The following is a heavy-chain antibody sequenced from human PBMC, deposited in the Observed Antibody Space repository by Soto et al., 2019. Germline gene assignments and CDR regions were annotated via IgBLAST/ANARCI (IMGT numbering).Heavy chain of an antibody. D-gene: IGHD2-8*01. Sequence: ASVKVSCKASGYTFTGYYIHWVRQAPGQGFEWMGWINPNSGGTNYAQKFQGWVTMTRDTSISTAYMELSRLRSDDTAVYYCARESPSYCTNGVCYPFDYWGQGTLVTVSS. J-gene: IGHJ4*02. CDR2: INPNSGGT. CDR3: ARESPSYCTNGVCYPFDY. CDR1: GYTFTGYY. V-gene: IGHV1-2*04.